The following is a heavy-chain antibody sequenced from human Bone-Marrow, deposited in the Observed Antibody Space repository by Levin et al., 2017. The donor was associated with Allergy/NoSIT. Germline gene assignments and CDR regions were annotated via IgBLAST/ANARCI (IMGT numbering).Heavy chain of an antibody. CDR3: AIDPNGDYVGAFDF. J-gene: IGHJ3*01. Sequence: LSLTCAASGFTFSRYAMTWVRQAPGKGLEWVSSITGSGYASYNVDSVKGRFTISRDNSKNTLYLQMNSLRAEDTAVYFCAIDPNGDYVGAFDFWGRGTMVTVSS. D-gene: IGHD4-17*01. CDR1: GFTFSRYA. CDR2: ITGSGYAS. V-gene: IGHV3-23*01.